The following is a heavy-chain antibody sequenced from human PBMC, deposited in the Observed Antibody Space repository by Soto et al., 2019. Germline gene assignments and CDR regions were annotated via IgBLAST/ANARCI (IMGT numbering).Heavy chain of an antibody. Sequence: VHLLESGGDLLQPGGSLRLSCTASGFTFSSYAMSWVRQAPGKGLEWVSTISGSGSSTFYADSVKGRFTISRDNSKNTLSLQLNSLRAEDTAVYYCAKVQDRGVTISPLDYWGQGTLVTVSS. CDR3: AKVQDRGVTISPLDY. V-gene: IGHV3-23*01. J-gene: IGHJ4*02. CDR1: GFTFSSYA. D-gene: IGHD3-10*01. CDR2: ISGSGSST.